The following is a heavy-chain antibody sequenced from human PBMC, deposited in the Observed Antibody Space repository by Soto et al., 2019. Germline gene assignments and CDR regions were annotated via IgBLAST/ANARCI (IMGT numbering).Heavy chain of an antibody. V-gene: IGHV3-64D*06. CDR2: VRGNGDPP. CDR1: GFTFSSYA. Sequence: SLRHSCSASGFTFSSYAMHWVRQAPGKGLEYVSGVRGNGDPPFYADSVKGRFTISRDNSKNTLYLQMSSLSADDTAVYYCVKSRGGNNFDFFDWGQGALVTVSS. J-gene: IGHJ4*02. CDR3: VKSRGGNNFDFFD. D-gene: IGHD5-12*01.